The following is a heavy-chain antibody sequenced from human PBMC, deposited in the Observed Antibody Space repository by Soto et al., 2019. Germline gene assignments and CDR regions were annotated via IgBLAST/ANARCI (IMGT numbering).Heavy chain of an antibody. CDR1: GGSISSYY. J-gene: IGHJ4*02. CDR2: IYYSGST. CDR3: ARGHLGDYGDYPYFAY. D-gene: IGHD4-17*01. Sequence: PSETLSLTCTVSGGSISSYYWSWIRQPPGKGLEWIGYIYYSGSTNYNPSLKSRVTISVDTSKNQFSLKLSSVTAADTAVYYCARGHLGDYGDYPYFAYWGQGTLVTVSS. V-gene: IGHV4-59*01.